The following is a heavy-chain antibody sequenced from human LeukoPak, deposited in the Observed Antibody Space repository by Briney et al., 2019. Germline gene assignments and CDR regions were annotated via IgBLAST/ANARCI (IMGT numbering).Heavy chain of an antibody. V-gene: IGHV4-59*12. CDR2: IYYSGST. J-gene: IGHJ2*01. Sequence: SETLSLTCTVSGGSISSYYWSWIRQPPGKGLEWIGYIYYSGSTNYNPSLKSRVTISVDTSKNLFSLKLSSVTAADTAVYYCARLRSTYWYFDLWGRGTLVTVSS. D-gene: IGHD4-17*01. CDR1: GGSISSYY. CDR3: ARLRSTYWYFDL.